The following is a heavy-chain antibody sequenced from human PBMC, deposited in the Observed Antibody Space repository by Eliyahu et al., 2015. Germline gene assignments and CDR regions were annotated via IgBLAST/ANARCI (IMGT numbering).Heavy chain of an antibody. CDR2: ISHDGSNK. J-gene: IGHJ4*02. CDR3: AKVGNYYGVYYFDY. Sequence: QVQLVESGGGVVQPGRSLRLSCAASGFTFSSDAMHWVRQAPGKGLEWVALISHDGSNKYYADSVKGRFIISRDTSKNTVYLQMNSLRAEDTAVYYCAKVGNYYGVYYFDYWGQGTLVTVSS. V-gene: IGHV3-30*18. CDR1: GFTFSSDA. D-gene: IGHD4-11*01.